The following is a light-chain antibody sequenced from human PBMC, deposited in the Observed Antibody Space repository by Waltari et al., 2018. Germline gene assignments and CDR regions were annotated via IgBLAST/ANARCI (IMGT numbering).Light chain of an antibody. CDR1: QSLLHGNGNTY. CDR3: MQALQTPYN. V-gene: IGKV2-29*02. J-gene: IGKJ2*01. Sequence: DIVMTQTPLSLPVTPGEPASISCRSSQSLLHGNGNTYLYWYLQKPGQPPRLLIYRVSNRFSGVPDRFSGSGSGTDFTLKISRVEAEDVGVYYCMQALQTPYNFGQGTQVEIK. CDR2: RVS.